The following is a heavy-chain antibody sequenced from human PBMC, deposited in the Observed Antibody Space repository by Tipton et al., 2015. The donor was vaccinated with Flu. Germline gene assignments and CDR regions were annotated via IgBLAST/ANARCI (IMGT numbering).Heavy chain of an antibody. J-gene: IGHJ6*02. CDR1: GDSIRSYY. V-gene: IGHV4-59*01. Sequence: TLSLTCTDSGDSIRSYYWSWIRQSPGKGLEWIGYIYDSGTIKYDPSLKSRVTISGDTSKKQLSLKLTSVTAADTGVYYCARSRAPYYYYAMDVWGQGTTVTVSS. CDR2: IYDSGTI. CDR3: ARSRAPYYYYAMDV.